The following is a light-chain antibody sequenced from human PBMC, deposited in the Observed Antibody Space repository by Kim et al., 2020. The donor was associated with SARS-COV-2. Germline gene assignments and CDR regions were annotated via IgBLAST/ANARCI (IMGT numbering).Light chain of an antibody. V-gene: IGLV3-1*01. Sequence: VSPKRTPRIPSSGEKLGDKYTFWLYKRPCPSPVLGMFQATKRPSEIPERFSGSCSGNSATLTLTGTQAVDEADYYCQAWDSNIVVFGGGTQLTVL. J-gene: IGLJ2*01. CDR1: KLGDKY. CDR2: QAT. CDR3: QAWDSNIVV.